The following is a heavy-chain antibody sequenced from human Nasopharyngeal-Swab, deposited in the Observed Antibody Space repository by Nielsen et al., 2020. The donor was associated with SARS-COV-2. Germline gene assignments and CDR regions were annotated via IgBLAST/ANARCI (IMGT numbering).Heavy chain of an antibody. V-gene: IGHV3-7*03. CDR3: AREVLESHYYYYYMDV. CDR1: GFTFSSYW. D-gene: IGHD3-3*01. J-gene: IGHJ6*03. CDR2: IKQDGSEK. Sequence: GESLKISCAASGFTFSSYWMSWVRQAPGKGLEWVANIKQDGSEKYYVDSVKGRFTISRDNAKNSLYLQMNSLRAEDTAVYYCAREVLESHYYYYYMDVWGKGTTVTVSS.